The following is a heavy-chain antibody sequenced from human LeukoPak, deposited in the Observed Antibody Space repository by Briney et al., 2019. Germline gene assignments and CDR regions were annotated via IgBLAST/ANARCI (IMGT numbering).Heavy chain of an antibody. CDR2: ISYNGGSI. CDR1: GFNFSDYA. V-gene: IGHV3-9*01. D-gene: IGHD2/OR15-2a*01. CDR3: AKDLGYRKYFFYYGMDV. J-gene: IGHJ6*02. Sequence: SLRLSCVGTGFNFSDYAMHWVRQVPGTGLEWVSGISYNGGSIAYADSVKGRFTISRDNANHSLHLEMSSLRVEDTALYYCAKDLGYRKYFFYYGMDVWGLGTTVTVSS.